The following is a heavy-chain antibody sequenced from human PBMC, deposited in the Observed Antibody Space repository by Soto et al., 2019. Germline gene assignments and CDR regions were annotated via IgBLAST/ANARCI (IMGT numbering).Heavy chain of an antibody. D-gene: IGHD1-1*01. CDR1: GGFVSSGSYY. CDR3: ARVERGTVTTIVDAFDI. CDR2: MSHSGGT. V-gene: IGHV4-61*01. J-gene: IGHJ3*02. Sequence: SETLSLTCAVYGGFVSSGSYYWSWIRQPPGKGLEWIGEMSHSGGTHFNPSLKSRVTISVDTSKNQFSLKMSSVTAADTALYYCARVERGTVTTIVDAFDIWGPRTMVTVSS.